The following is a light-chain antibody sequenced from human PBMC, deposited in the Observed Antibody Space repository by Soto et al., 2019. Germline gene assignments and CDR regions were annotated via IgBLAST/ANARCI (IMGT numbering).Light chain of an antibody. J-gene: IGKJ1*01. Sequence: DIQMTQSPSSVSASVGDRVPITCRASHSISSSLAWYQQKPGKAPNLLIYRASSLQSGVPSRFSGSGSGTEFTLTISSLQPDDFATYYCQQYNSYSRTFGQGTKVDIK. CDR1: HSISSS. CDR2: RAS. V-gene: IGKV1-5*03. CDR3: QQYNSYSRT.